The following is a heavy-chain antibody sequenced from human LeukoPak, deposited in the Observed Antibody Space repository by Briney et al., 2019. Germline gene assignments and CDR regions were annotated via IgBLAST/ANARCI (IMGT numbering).Heavy chain of an antibody. V-gene: IGHV3-72*01. CDR2: SRNKVNSYTT. D-gene: IGHD2-15*01. J-gene: IGHJ3*01. CDR3: ARESLYCSGGSCYSNAFDG. CDR1: GFTFSDHY. Sequence: PGGSLRLSCAVSGFTFSDHYMDWVRQAPGKGLEWVGRSRNKVNSYTTAYAASGAGRFSISREESKNSLYLQMNSLKTEDTAVYYYARESLYCSGGSCYSNAFDGWGQGTLVTFS.